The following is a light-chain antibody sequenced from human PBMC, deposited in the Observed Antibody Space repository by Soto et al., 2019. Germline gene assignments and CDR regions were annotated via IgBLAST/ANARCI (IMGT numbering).Light chain of an antibody. Sequence: ERVMTQSPATLSVSPGERATLSCRASQSVSSNLAWYQQKPGQAPRLLIYGASSRATGIPARFRGSGSGTIFTLTISSLQSEDFAVYYCQQYNNWPWTFGQGTKVDI. V-gene: IGKV3-15*01. CDR2: GAS. J-gene: IGKJ1*01. CDR1: QSVSSN. CDR3: QQYNNWPWT.